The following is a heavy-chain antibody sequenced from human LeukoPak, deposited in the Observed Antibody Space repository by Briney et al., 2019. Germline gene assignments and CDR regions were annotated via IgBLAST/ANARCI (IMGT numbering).Heavy chain of an antibody. CDR2: MSSSGDST. CDR1: GFSFTKYA. CDR3: AKVSFDGGVIPYFDS. V-gene: IGHV3-23*01. Sequence: PGGSLRLSCAASGFSFTKYAMSWVRRARGKGLEGVSGMSSSGDSTDYADSVKGRFTISRDNSKNTLYLQMDSLRVEDTAVFYCAKVSFDGGVIPYFDSWGQGTVVTVSS. J-gene: IGHJ4*02. D-gene: IGHD3-16*02.